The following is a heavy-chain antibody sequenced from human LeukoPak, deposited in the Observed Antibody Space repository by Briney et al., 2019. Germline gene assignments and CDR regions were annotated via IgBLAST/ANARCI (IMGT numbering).Heavy chain of an antibody. V-gene: IGHV3-43*01. CDR3: AREYYDSGAYYSLDS. CDR1: GFTFDDYT. Sequence: PGGSLRLSCAASGFTFDDYTMHRVRQAPGKGLEWVSVISWDGGGTYYADSVKGRFTISRDNSKNSLYLQMNSLRTEDTALYYCAREYYDSGAYYSLDSWGRGTLVTVSS. D-gene: IGHD3-22*01. J-gene: IGHJ4*02. CDR2: ISWDGGGT.